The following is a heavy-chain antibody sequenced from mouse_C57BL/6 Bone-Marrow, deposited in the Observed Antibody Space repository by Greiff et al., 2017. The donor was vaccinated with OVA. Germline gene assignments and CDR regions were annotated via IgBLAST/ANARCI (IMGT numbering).Heavy chain of an antibody. D-gene: IGHD3-2*02. CDR3: ARGGDGSGPYYAMDY. V-gene: IGHV1-54*01. Sequence: VQLQQSGAELVRPGTSVKVSCKASGYAFTNYLIEWVKQRPGQGLEWIGVINPGSGGTNYNEKFKGKATLTADKSSSTAYMQLSSLTSEDSAVYFCARGGDGSGPYYAMDYWGQGTSVTVSS. J-gene: IGHJ4*01. CDR1: GYAFTNYL. CDR2: INPGSGGT.